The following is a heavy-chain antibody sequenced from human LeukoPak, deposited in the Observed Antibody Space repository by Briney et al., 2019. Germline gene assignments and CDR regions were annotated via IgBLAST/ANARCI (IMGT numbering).Heavy chain of an antibody. D-gene: IGHD3-3*01. CDR3: ARAGRRLFGVLIPLSFDY. CDR1: GFTFSSYA. V-gene: IGHV3-30*04. CDR2: ISYDGTNK. J-gene: IGHJ4*02. Sequence: PGRSLRLSCAASGFTFSSYAMHWVRQAPGKGLEWVTIISYDGTNKYYADSVKGRFTISRDNSKNTLFLQMNSLRAEDTAVFYCARAGRRLFGVLIPLSFDYWGQGTLVTVSS.